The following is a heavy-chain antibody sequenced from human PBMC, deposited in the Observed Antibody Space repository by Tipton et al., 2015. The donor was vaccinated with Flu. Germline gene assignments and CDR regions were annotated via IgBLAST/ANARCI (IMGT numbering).Heavy chain of an antibody. CDR3: ARAPYTSGWYWFDP. CDR1: GGSISSGDYY. Sequence: TLSLTCTVSGGSISSGDYYWSWIRQPPGKGLEWIGYIFSSGNTYDNPSLRSRVIISLYTSQNLFSLSLSSVTAADTAVYYCARAPYTSGWYWFDPWGQGTLVTVSS. CDR2: IFSSGNT. D-gene: IGHD6-19*01. V-gene: IGHV4-30-4*01. J-gene: IGHJ5*02.